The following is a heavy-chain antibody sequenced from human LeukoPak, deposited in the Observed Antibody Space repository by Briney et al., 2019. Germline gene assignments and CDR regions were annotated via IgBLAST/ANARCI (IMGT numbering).Heavy chain of an antibody. Sequence: GGSLRLSCAASGFAFSSYWMHWVRQAPGKGLVWVSRIKSDGSSTTYADSVKGRFTISRDNAKNTLYLQMNSLRAEDTAVYYCTRRAAALDAFDIWGQGTMVTVSS. J-gene: IGHJ3*02. D-gene: IGHD6-13*01. CDR3: TRRAAALDAFDI. V-gene: IGHV3-74*01. CDR1: GFAFSSYW. CDR2: IKSDGSST.